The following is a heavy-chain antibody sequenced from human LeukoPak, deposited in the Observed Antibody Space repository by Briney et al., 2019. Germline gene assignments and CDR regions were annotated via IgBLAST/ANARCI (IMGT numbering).Heavy chain of an antibody. V-gene: IGHV3-30-3*01. D-gene: IGHD3-10*01. CDR2: LSSDGSNK. J-gene: IGHJ4*02. CDR1: GFTFSSYS. CDR3: AGSHLRMGRDY. Sequence: GRSLRLSCAAPGFTFSSYSMHWVRQAPGKGLEWVAVLSSDGSNKYYADSVKGRFTISRDNSKNTLSLQMNSLRAEDTAVYYCAGSHLRMGRDYWGQGTMVTVSS.